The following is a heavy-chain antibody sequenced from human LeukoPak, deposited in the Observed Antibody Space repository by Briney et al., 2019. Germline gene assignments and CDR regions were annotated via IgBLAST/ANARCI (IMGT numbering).Heavy chain of an antibody. CDR3: ARGLVVPAAPTYYYYYYGMDV. D-gene: IGHD2-2*01. J-gene: IGHJ6*02. CDR2: INHSGST. V-gene: IGHV4-34*01. Sequence: PSETLSLTCAVYGGSFGGYYWSWIRQPPGKGLEWIGEINHSGSTNYNPSLKSRVTISVDTSKNQFSLKLSSVTAADTAVYYCARGLVVPAAPTYYYYYYGMDVWGQGTTVTVSS. CDR1: GGSFGGYY.